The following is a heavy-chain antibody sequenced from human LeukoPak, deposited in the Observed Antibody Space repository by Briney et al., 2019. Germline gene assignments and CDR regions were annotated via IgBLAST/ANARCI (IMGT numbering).Heavy chain of an antibody. V-gene: IGHV4-31*03. CDR3: AREIADDCSSTSCYTYFAY. D-gene: IGHD2-2*02. J-gene: IGHJ4*02. Sequence: PSETLSLTCTVSGGSISSGGYYWSWIRQHPGKGLEWIGYIYYSGSTYYNPSLKSRVTISVDTSKNQFSLKLSSVTAADTAVYYCAREIADDCSSTSCYTYFAYWGQGTLVTVSS. CDR1: GGSISSGGYY. CDR2: IYYSGST.